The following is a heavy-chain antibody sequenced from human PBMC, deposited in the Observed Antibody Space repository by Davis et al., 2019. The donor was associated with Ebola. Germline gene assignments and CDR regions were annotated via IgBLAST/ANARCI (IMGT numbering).Heavy chain of an antibody. CDR3: ARAGFGSTWFDC. J-gene: IGHJ5*01. CDR2: IGAAGDT. Sequence: PGGSLRLSCAASGFTFRSYDMHWVRQATGKGLEWVSAIGAAGDTYYPVSVKGRFTISRENAKNSLYLQMNSLRAEDTAVYYCARAGFGSTWFDCWDQGILVTVSS. CDR1: GFTFRSYD. V-gene: IGHV3-13*01. D-gene: IGHD6-13*01.